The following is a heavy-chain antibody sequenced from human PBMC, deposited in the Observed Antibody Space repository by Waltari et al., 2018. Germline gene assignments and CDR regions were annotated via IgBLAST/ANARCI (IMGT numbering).Heavy chain of an antibody. CDR2: ISDDGNIK. CDR1: GFIFNTYA. J-gene: IGHJ4*02. CDR3: ANDLEGSGSNYFFDN. V-gene: IGHV3-30*18. D-gene: IGHD1-26*01. Sequence: QVQLVESGGGEVQPGTSLRLSCAASGFIFNTYAIHWVRQAPGKGLEWGAVISDDGNIKYYADSVKGRFTISRDNSKNTLFLQMSSLRAEDTAVYYCANDLEGSGSNYFFDNWGQGTLVTVSS.